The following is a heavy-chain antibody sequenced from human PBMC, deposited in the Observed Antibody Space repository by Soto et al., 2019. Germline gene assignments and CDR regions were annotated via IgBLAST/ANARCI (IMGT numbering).Heavy chain of an antibody. V-gene: IGHV3-30-3*01. CDR1: GFTFSSYA. Sequence: QVQLVESGGGVVQPGRSLRLSCAASGFTFSSYAMHWVRQAPGKGLEWVAVISYDGSNKYYADSVKGRFTISRDNSKNTLYLQMNSLRAEDTAVYYCAREEVELRGYYYYYYGMDVWGQGTTVTVSS. CDR3: AREEVELRGYYYYYYGMDV. J-gene: IGHJ6*02. D-gene: IGHD1-7*01. CDR2: ISYDGSNK.